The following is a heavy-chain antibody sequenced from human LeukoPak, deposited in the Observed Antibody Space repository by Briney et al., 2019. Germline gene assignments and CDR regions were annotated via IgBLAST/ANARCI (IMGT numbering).Heavy chain of an antibody. J-gene: IGHJ4*02. V-gene: IGHV1-46*01. CDR1: GYTFTSYY. D-gene: IGHD3-9*01. CDR3: ARDHELRYFDWLGAIDY. CDR2: INPSGGST. Sequence: ASVKVSCKASGYTFTSYYMHWVRQAPGQGLEWMGIINPSGGSTSYAQKFQGRVTMTRDTSTSTVYMELSSLRSEDTAVYYCARDHELRYFDWLGAIDYWGQGTLVTVSS.